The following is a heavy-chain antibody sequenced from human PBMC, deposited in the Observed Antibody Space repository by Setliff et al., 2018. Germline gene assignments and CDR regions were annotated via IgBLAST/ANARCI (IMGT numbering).Heavy chain of an antibody. V-gene: IGHV4-61*01. CDR3: ARGETSSGWYIYYYYYMDV. J-gene: IGHJ6*03. D-gene: IGHD6-19*01. CDR1: GGSVSSGSYY. CDR2: IYYSGST. Sequence: PSETLSLTCTVSGGSVSSGSYYWSWIRQPPGKGPEWIGYIYYSGSTNYNPSLKSRVTISVDTSKNQFSLKLSSVTAADTAVYYCARGETSSGWYIYYYYYMDVWGKGTTVT.